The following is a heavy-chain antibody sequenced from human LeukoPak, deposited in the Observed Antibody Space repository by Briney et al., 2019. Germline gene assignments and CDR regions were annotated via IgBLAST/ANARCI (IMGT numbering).Heavy chain of an antibody. CDR1: GGTFSSYA. J-gene: IGHJ4*02. V-gene: IGHV1-8*03. CDR3: ARVYYFASSGYYFPPDY. D-gene: IGHD3-22*01. CDR2: MNPNSGNT. Sequence: ASVKVSCKASGGTFSSYAIYWVRQATGQGLEWMGWMNPNSGNTVYAQKFQGRVTITSNTSINTAYMELSSLRSEDTAMYYCARVYYFASSGYYFPPDYWGQGTLVTVSS.